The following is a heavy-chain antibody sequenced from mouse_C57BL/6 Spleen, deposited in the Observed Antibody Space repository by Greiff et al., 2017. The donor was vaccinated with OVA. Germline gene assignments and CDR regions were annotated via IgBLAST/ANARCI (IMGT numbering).Heavy chain of an antibody. CDR2: IYPGDGDT. V-gene: IGHV1-82*01. Sequence: VKLMESGPELVKPGASVKISCKASGYAFSSSWMNWVKQRPGKGLEWIGRIYPGDGDTNYNGKFKGKATLTADKSSSTAYMQLSSLTSEDSAVYFCARDYSNYDYFDYWGQGTTLTVSS. CDR3: ARDYSNYDYFDY. J-gene: IGHJ2*01. D-gene: IGHD2-5*01. CDR1: GYAFSSSW.